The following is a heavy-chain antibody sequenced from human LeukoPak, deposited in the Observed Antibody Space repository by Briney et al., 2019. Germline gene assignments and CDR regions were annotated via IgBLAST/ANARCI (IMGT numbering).Heavy chain of an antibody. CDR3: ARDRGYAFDI. CDR1: GFTFSTYW. V-gene: IGHV3-74*01. J-gene: IGHJ3*02. CDR2: INSDGSST. Sequence: GGSLRLSCAASGFTFSTYWMHWVRQAPGKGLVWVSRINSDGSSTSYADSVKGRFTISRDNAKDTLYLQMHNLRAEDTAVYYCARDRGYAFDIWGQGTMVTVSS. D-gene: IGHD5-12*01.